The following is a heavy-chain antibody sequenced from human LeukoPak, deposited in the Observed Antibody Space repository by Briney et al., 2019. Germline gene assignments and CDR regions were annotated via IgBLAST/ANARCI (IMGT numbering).Heavy chain of an antibody. CDR2: IYYSGST. V-gene: IGHV4-30-4*01. CDR3: ARLESYYYDSSRVEYFQH. D-gene: IGHD3-22*01. CDR1: GGSISSGDYY. J-gene: IGHJ1*01. Sequence: SQTLSLTCTVSGGSISSGDYYWSWIRQPPGKGLEWIGYIYYSGSTNYNPSLKSRVTISVDTSKNQFSLKLSSVTAADTAVYYCARLESYYYDSSRVEYFQHWGQGTLVTVSS.